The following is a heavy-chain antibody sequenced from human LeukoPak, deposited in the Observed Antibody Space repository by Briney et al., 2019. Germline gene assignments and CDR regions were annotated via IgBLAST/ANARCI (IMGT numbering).Heavy chain of an antibody. J-gene: IGHJ5*02. CDR1: SFTFTDYY. CDR3: TGVGRYSSGWYGVNWFYP. V-gene: IGHV3-11*05. D-gene: IGHD6-19*01. Sequence: PGGSLRLSCAASSFTFTDYYMSSIRQAPGKGLEWVSYISSSSSYTNYADSVKGRFTISRDNAKNSLYLQMNSLRADDTAVYCSTGVGRYSSGWYGVNWFYPWCQGTLVTVSS. CDR2: ISSSSSYT.